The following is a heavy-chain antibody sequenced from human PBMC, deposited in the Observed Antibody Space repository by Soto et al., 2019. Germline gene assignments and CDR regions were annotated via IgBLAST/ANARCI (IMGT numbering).Heavy chain of an antibody. CDR1: GYTFTNYY. V-gene: IGHV1-2*04. Sequence: GASVKVSCKTSGYTFTNYYMHWVRQAPGQGLEWMGWINPNSGGTNYAQKFQGWVTMTWDTSISTAYMELSRLRSDDTAVYYCARDSRDGYNFPYFDYWGQGTLVTVSS. CDR2: INPNSGGT. CDR3: ARDSRDGYNFPYFDY. D-gene: IGHD5-12*01. J-gene: IGHJ4*02.